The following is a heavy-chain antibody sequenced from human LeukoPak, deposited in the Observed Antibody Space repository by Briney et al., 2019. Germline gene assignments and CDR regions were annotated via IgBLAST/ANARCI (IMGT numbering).Heavy chain of an antibody. J-gene: IGHJ4*02. CDR3: ARALSEYSSSSADY. D-gene: IGHD6-6*01. V-gene: IGHV1-18*01. CDR1: GYTFTSYG. Sequence: ASVKVSCKASGYTFTSYGISWVREAPGQGLEWMGWISAYNGNTNYAQKLQGRVTMTTDTSTSTAYMELRSLRSDDTAVYYCARALSEYSSSSADYWGQGTLVTVSS. CDR2: ISAYNGNT.